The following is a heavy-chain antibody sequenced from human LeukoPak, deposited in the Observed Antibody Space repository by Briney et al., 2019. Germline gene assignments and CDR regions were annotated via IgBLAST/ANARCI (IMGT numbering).Heavy chain of an antibody. CDR2: ISFDGKKE. CDR1: GFRLIKYA. D-gene: IGHD5-24*01. CDR3: ARASMATINYYYFYMDA. J-gene: IGHJ6*03. Sequence: GGSLRLSCEASGFRLIKYAMHWVRQAPGRGLEWVAVISFDGKKEFYADSVKGRFTISRDNSKNALFLQINSLQTDDTAIYYCARASMATINYYYFYMDAWGKGTTVTVSS. V-gene: IGHV3-30*04.